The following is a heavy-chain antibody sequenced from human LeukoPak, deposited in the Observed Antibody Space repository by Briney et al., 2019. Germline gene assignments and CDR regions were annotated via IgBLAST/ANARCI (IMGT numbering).Heavy chain of an antibody. CDR1: GYTFTNYG. Sequence: ASVKVSCKASGYTFTNYGISWVRQAPGQGLEWMGWISGYNGNTKYAQKFQGRVTMTTDTSTITAFMELRSLRSDDTAVYYCARDIGCGSSSYYFDYWGQGTLVIVSS. CDR2: ISGYNGNT. CDR3: ARDIGCGSSSYYFDY. V-gene: IGHV1-18*01. J-gene: IGHJ4*02. D-gene: IGHD6-13*01.